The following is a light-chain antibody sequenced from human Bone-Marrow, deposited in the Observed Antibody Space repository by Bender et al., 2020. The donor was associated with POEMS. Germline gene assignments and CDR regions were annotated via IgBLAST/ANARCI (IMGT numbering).Light chain of an antibody. CDR3: CSYSSGGGI. CDR2: EVS. CDR1: SSDIGFYNL. Sequence: QSVLTQPASVSGSPGQSITISCTGTSSDIGFYNLVSWYQQHPGNVPKLIIYEVSKRPSGVSNRFSGSKSGNTASLTISGLQAEDEADYYCCSYSSGGGIFGGGTKATVL. J-gene: IGLJ2*01. V-gene: IGLV2-23*02.